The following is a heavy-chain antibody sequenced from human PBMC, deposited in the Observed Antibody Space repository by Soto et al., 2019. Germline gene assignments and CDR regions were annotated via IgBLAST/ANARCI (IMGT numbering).Heavy chain of an antibody. CDR2: ITSSGNYI. J-gene: IGHJ4*02. CDR1: GFTFSSYS. Sequence: EVQLVESGGGLVKPGGSLRLSCAASGFTFSSYSMNWVRQAPGKGLEWVSSITSSGNYIYYADSVKGRFTISRDNAKVSLYLQMNSLRGEDTAVYYCAREVWSYPQGAPDYWGQGTLVTVSS. CDR3: AREVWSYPQGAPDY. V-gene: IGHV3-21*01. D-gene: IGHD2-21*01.